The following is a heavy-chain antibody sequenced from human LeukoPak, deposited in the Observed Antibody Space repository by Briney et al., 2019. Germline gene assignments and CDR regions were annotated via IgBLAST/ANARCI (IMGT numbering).Heavy chain of an antibody. CDR3: ARVGSSSSGYYYYMDV. CDR2: IIPIFGTA. V-gene: IGHV1-69*05. Sequence: ASVKVSCKASGGTFSSYAISWVRQAPGQGLEWMGGIIPIFGTANYAQKFQGRVTITTDESTSTAYMELSSLRSEDTTVYYCARVGSSSSGYYYYMDVWGKGTTVTVSS. CDR1: GGTFSSYA. J-gene: IGHJ6*03. D-gene: IGHD6-6*01.